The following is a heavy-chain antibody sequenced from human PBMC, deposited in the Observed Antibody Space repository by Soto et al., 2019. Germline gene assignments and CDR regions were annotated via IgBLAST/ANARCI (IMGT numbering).Heavy chain of an antibody. V-gene: IGHV7-4-1*01. CDR1: GYTFTSYA. CDR3: ARDRGQGPAAEKEEDSPFDY. J-gene: IGHJ4*02. D-gene: IGHD2-2*01. Sequence: ASVKVSCKASGYTFTSYAMNWVRQAPGQGLEWMGWINTNTGNPTYAQGFTGRFVFSLDTSVSTAYLQICSLKAEDTAVYYCARDRGQGPAAEKEEDSPFDYWGQGTLVTVS. CDR2: INTNTGNP.